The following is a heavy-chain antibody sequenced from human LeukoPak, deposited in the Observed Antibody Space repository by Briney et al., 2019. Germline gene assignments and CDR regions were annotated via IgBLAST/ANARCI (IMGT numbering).Heavy chain of an antibody. J-gene: IGHJ4*02. CDR1: GFTFSDYA. Sequence: GGSLRLSCAASGFTFSDYAMTWVRQAPGKGLEWVSAISGSGGSTYYADSVKGRFTISRDNSKNTLYLQMNSLRAEDTAVYYCKTDPPGYFDYWGQGTLVTVSS. V-gene: IGHV3-23*01. CDR3: KTDPPGYFDY. CDR2: ISGSGGST.